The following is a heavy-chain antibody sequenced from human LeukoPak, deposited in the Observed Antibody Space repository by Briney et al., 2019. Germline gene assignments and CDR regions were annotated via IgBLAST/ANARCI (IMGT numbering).Heavy chain of an antibody. V-gene: IGHV3-48*03. Sequence: GGSLRLSCAASGFTFSTFEMNWVHQAPGKGLEWISFITSSGSPIYYADSVKGRFTISRDNARNSLYLQMNSLTPEDTAIYYCSRCPYSGRSFDIWGQGTMVTVSS. D-gene: IGHD1-26*01. CDR1: GFTFSTFE. CDR3: SRCPYSGRSFDI. CDR2: ITSSGSPI. J-gene: IGHJ3*02.